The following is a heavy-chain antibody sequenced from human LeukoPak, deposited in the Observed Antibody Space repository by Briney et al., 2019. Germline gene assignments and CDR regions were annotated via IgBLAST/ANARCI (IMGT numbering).Heavy chain of an antibody. J-gene: IGHJ5*02. Sequence: PGGSLRLSCAASGFTFSSYAMHWVRQAPGKGLEWVAVISYDGSNKYYADSVKGRFTISRDNSKNTLYLQMNSLRAEDTAVYYCARARFEWDQTTWFDPWGQGTLVTVSS. CDR1: GFTFSSYA. D-gene: IGHD1-26*01. CDR3: ARARFEWDQTTWFDP. CDR2: ISYDGSNK. V-gene: IGHV3-30-3*01.